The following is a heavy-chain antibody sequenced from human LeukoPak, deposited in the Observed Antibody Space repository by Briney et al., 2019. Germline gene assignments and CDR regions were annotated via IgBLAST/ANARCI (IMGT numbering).Heavy chain of an antibody. J-gene: IGHJ4*02. CDR1: GFTFSSYW. CDR3: ARDNPDYYDSSGYYPYYFDY. Sequence: PGGSLRLSCAASGFTFSSYWMSWVRQAPGKGLEWVSYISSSGKTIYYADSVKGRFTLSRDNAKNSLYLQMNSLRAEDTAVYYCARDNPDYYDSSGYYPYYFDYWGQGTLVTVSS. D-gene: IGHD3-22*01. CDR2: ISSSGKTI. V-gene: IGHV3-48*04.